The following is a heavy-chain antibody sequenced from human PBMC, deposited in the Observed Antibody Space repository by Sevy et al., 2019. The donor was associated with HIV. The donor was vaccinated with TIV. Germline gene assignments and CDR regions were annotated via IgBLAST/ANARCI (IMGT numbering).Heavy chain of an antibody. Sequence: ASVKVSCKASGCTFTSYDINWVRQATGQGLEWMGWMNSNSGNTGYALKFQGRVTMTRNTSISTAYMELSSLRSEDTAVYYCARYYYDSSGHYDYNGMDVWGHGTTVTVSS. CDR3: ARYYYDSSGHYDYNGMDV. D-gene: IGHD3-22*01. V-gene: IGHV1-8*01. CDR1: GCTFTSYD. CDR2: MNSNSGNT. J-gene: IGHJ6*02.